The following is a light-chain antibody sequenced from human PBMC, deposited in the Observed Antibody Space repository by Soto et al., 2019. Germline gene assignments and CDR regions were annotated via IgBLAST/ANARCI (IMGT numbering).Light chain of an antibody. Sequence: DIQMTQSPSSLSAPVGDRVTITCRASQSISSYLNWYQQKPGKAPKLLIYAASSLQSGVPSRFSGSGSGTDFTLTISSLQPEDFATYYCQQSYSTLWTFGQGTKVEIK. CDR3: QQSYSTLWT. CDR1: QSISSY. CDR2: AAS. J-gene: IGKJ1*01. V-gene: IGKV1-39*01.